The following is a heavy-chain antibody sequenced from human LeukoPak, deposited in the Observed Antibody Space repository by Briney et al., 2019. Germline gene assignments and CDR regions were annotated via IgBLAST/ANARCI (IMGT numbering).Heavy chain of an antibody. CDR2: LNWNSGGI. J-gene: IGHJ4*02. D-gene: IGHD3-10*01. Sequence: GGSLRLSCAASGFTFDDYAMHWVRQAPGKGLEWVSGLNWNSGGIVYADSVKGRFTISRDNAKGSLYLQMNNLRTEDTALYYCARDKWFGEFVNWGQGTLVTVSS. CDR1: GFTFDDYA. CDR3: ARDKWFGEFVN. V-gene: IGHV3-9*01.